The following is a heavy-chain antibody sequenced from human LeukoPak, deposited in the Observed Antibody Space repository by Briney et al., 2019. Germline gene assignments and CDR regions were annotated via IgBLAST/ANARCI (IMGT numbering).Heavy chain of an antibody. D-gene: IGHD2/OR15-2a*01. CDR1: GGSISSSSYS. CDR2: IYAYGSGIT. J-gene: IGHJ3*02. V-gene: IGHV4-61*02. Sequence: MPSETLSLTCTVSGGSISSSSYSWSWIRQPAGKGLEWIGRIYAYGSGITNYNPSLKIRVTISVDTSKNQFSLKLSSVTAADTAMYYCARQFSPGAFDIWGQGTMVTVSS. CDR3: ARQFSPGAFDI.